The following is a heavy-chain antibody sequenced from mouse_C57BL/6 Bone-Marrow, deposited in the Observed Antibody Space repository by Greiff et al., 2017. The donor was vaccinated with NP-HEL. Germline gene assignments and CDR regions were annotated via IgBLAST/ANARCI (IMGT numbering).Heavy chain of an antibody. CDR2: IHPNSGST. Sequence: QVQLQQPGAELVKPGASVKLSCKASGYTFTSYWMHWVKQRPGQGLEWIGMIHPNSGSTNYNEKFKSKATLTVDKSSSTAYMQLSSLTSEDSAVYYCASRAYYSNLDYWGQGTTLTVSS. V-gene: IGHV1-64*01. CDR3: ASRAYYSNLDY. CDR1: GYTFTSYW. J-gene: IGHJ2*01. D-gene: IGHD2-5*01.